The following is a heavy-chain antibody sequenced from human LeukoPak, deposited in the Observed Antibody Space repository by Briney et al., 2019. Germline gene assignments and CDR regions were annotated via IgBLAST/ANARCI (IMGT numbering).Heavy chain of an antibody. Sequence: SETLSLTCTVSGGSISSSSYYWGWIRQPPGKGLEWIGSIYYSGSTYYNPSLKSRVTISVDTSKNQFSLKLSSVTAADTAVYYCVREGSYDSSGYNDYWGQGTLVTVSS. CDR2: IYYSGST. D-gene: IGHD3-22*01. CDR1: GGSISSSSYY. CDR3: VREGSYDSSGYNDY. V-gene: IGHV4-39*07. J-gene: IGHJ4*02.